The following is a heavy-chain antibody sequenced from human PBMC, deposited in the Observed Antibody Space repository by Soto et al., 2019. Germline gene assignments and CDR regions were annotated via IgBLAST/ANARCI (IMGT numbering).Heavy chain of an antibody. CDR3: AKVVGYYDFWSGLDAFDI. CDR1: GFTFGGYA. Sequence: GGSLRLSCAASGFTFGGYAGSWVRQAPGKGLEWVSAISGSGGSTYYADSVKGRFTISRDNSKNTLYLQMNSLRAEDTAVYYCAKVVGYYDFWSGLDAFDIWGQGTMVTVSS. CDR2: ISGSGGST. J-gene: IGHJ3*02. D-gene: IGHD3-3*01. V-gene: IGHV3-23*01.